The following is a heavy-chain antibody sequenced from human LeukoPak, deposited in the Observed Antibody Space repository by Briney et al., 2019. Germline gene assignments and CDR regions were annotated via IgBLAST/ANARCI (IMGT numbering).Heavy chain of an antibody. CDR1: GGSLNNYA. V-gene: IGHV1-69*11. Sequence: ASVKVSCKASGGSLNNYAITWVRQAPGQGLEWMGRIIPILGTADYARTFQGRVTITADESTGTAYMSLSSLISDDTAVYYCARDRDNSFHTWGQGTLDTVSS. CDR3: ARDRDNSFHT. J-gene: IGHJ5*02. CDR2: IIPILGTA.